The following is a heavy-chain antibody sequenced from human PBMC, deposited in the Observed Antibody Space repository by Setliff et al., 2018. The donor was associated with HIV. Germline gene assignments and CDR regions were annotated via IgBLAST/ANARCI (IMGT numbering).Heavy chain of an antibody. D-gene: IGHD3-22*01. J-gene: IGHJ4*02. V-gene: IGHV3-74*03. Sequence: PGGSLRLSCAASGFTFSPYWMNWVRQAPGKGLVWVSRINSDGTRTTYADSVKGRFTISRDNAKNTLYLQMNSLRAEDTAVYYCARDLSYDYDRSSDTFDYWGQGTLVTVSS. CDR1: GFTFSPYW. CDR2: INSDGTRT. CDR3: ARDLSYDYDRSSDTFDY.